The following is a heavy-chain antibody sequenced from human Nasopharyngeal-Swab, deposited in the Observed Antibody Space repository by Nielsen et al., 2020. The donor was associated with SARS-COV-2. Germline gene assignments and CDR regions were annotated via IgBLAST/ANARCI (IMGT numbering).Heavy chain of an antibody. D-gene: IGHD4-11*01. CDR1: GGSFSGYY. V-gene: IGHV4-34*01. Sequence: ESLKISCAVYGGSFSGYYWSWIRQPPGKGLEWIGEINHSGSTNYNPSLKSRVTISVDTSKNQFPLKLSFVTAADTAVYYCARWRTVTTIFYYGMDVWGQGTTVTVSS. J-gene: IGHJ6*02. CDR3: ARWRTVTTIFYYGMDV. CDR2: INHSGST.